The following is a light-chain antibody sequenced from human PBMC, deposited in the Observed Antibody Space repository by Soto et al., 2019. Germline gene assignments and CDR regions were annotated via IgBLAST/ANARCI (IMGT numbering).Light chain of an antibody. V-gene: IGKV3-15*01. J-gene: IGKJ4*01. CDR2: VAS. CDR3: QQYNNWPPLT. CDR1: QSVNQK. Sequence: EIVLTQSPATLSVSPGERATLSCRASQSVNQKLGWYQQKPGQAPRLLIYVASYRATGIPARFSGSGSGTEFTLTISSLQSEDFAVYYCQQYNNWPPLTFGGGTKVEIK.